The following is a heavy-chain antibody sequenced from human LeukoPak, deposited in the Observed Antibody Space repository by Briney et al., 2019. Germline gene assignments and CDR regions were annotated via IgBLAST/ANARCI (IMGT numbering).Heavy chain of an antibody. CDR2: ISVGAEYI. CDR1: GFTFSYYT. CDR3: ASGPPFLKYFEY. Sequence: PGRSLRLSCAASGFTFSYYTMHWFRQAPGQGLEWVSTISVGAEYIFYADSVKGRFTISRDDSNNALYLQMHSLRAEDTALYYCASGPPFLKYFEYWGQGTLVTVSS. V-gene: IGHV3-23*01. D-gene: IGHD3-3*01. J-gene: IGHJ4*02.